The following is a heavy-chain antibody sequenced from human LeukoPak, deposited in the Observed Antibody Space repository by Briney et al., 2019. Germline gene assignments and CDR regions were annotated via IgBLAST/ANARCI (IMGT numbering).Heavy chain of an antibody. CDR3: ARRGTRSDLDY. J-gene: IGHJ4*02. D-gene: IGHD3-16*01. Sequence: SETLSLTCTVSGGSISSYYWSWIRQPPGKGLEWIGSIYYTGSTYYNPSLKSRVTISVDTSKNQFSLKLSSVTAADTAVYYCARRGTRSDLDYWGQGTLVTVSS. CDR2: IYYTGST. V-gene: IGHV4-59*05. CDR1: GGSISSYY.